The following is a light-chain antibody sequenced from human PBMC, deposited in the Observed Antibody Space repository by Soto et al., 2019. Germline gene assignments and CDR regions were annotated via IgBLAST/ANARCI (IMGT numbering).Light chain of an antibody. CDR1: QTISSNY. CDR3: QQYGSYPWT. J-gene: IGKJ1*01. Sequence: ETVLTQSPGTLSLSPGERATLSCRASQTISSNYLAWYRQTPGQAPTLLFYGASNRDTGIADRFSGSGSGTDFTLIISRLQPEDFALYYWQQYGSYPWTFGQGTKVEIK. CDR2: GAS. V-gene: IGKV3-20*01.